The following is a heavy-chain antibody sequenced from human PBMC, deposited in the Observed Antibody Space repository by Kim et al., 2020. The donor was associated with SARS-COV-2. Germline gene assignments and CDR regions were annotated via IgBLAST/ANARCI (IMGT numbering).Heavy chain of an antibody. V-gene: IGHV3-23*01. CDR2: GST. D-gene: IGHD6-13*01. J-gene: IGHJ4*02. Sequence: GSTDYADSVKGRFTISRDNSKNTLYLQMNSLRAEDTDVYYCAKGVATAGYYWSQGTLVTVSS. CDR3: AKGVATAGYY.